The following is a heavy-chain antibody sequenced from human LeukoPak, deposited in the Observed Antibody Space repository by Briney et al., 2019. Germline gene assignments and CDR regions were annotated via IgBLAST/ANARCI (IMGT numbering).Heavy chain of an antibody. D-gene: IGHD4-17*01. CDR3: ARGGLSTVYWNFDL. CDR2: IFYSGST. Sequence: SETLSLTCTVSGGSISSSRYYWVWIRQPPGKGLEWIGSIFYSGSTYYIPSLQSRVTISVDTSKNQFSLRLSSVTAADTAVYYCARGGLSTVYWNFDLWGRGTLVTVSS. CDR1: GGSISSSRYY. J-gene: IGHJ2*01. V-gene: IGHV4-39*01.